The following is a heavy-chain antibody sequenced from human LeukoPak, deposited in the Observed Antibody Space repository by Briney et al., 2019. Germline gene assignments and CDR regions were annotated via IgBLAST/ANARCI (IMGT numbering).Heavy chain of an antibody. J-gene: IGHJ5*02. CDR3: ARDMVRGELWFDP. CDR2: IKQDGSEK. D-gene: IGHD3-10*01. Sequence: GGSLRLSCAASGFTFSSYWMSWVRQAPGKGLEWVANIKQDGSEKYYVDPVKGRFTISRDNAKNSLYLQMNSLRAEDTAVYYCARDMVRGELWFDPWGQGTLVTVSS. V-gene: IGHV3-7*03. CDR1: GFTFSSYW.